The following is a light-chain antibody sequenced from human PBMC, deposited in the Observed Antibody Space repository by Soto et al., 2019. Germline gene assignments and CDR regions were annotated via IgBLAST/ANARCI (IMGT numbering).Light chain of an antibody. Sequence: DIQMTQSPSTLSASVGDRVTITCRASQSISNWLAWYQQKPGKAPKLLIYTASTLESGVPSRFSGSGSGTEFTLTISSLQPDDFATYYCHQYNSYLTFGQGTKVEI. CDR3: HQYNSYLT. J-gene: IGKJ1*01. V-gene: IGKV1-5*03. CDR1: QSISNW. CDR2: TAS.